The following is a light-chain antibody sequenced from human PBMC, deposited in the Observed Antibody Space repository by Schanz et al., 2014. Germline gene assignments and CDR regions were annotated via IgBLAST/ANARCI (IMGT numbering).Light chain of an antibody. CDR3: QQYGSSLLT. V-gene: IGKV3-15*01. Sequence: EILMTQSPATLSVSPGVRASLSCRASQSVSSNLAWYQQKPGQAPRLLIYGASTRATAIPARFSGSGSGTEFTLTISRLEPEDFAVYYCQQYGSSLLTFGGGTKVEIK. J-gene: IGKJ4*01. CDR1: QSVSSN. CDR2: GAS.